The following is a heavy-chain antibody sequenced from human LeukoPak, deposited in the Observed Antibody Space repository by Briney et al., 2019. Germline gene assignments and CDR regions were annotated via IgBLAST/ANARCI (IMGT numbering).Heavy chain of an antibody. Sequence: SETLSLTCTVSGGSISSYYWSWIRQPPEKGLEWIGYIYYSGSTNYNPSLKSRVTISVDTSKNQFSLKLSSVTAADTAVYYCARVPGRKGLWLGDYYYYMDVWGKGTTVTVSS. J-gene: IGHJ6*03. V-gene: IGHV4-59*01. D-gene: IGHD5-18*01. CDR2: IYYSGST. CDR1: GGSISSYY. CDR3: ARVPGRKGLWLGDYYYYMDV.